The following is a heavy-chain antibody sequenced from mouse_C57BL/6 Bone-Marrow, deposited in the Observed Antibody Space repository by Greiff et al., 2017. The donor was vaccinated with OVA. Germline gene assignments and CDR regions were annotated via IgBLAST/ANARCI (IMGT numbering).Heavy chain of an antibody. CDR3: ARRGGNYDY. V-gene: IGHV5-6*02. J-gene: IGHJ2*01. D-gene: IGHD1-1*01. CDR2: ISSGGSYT. Sequence: EVKLVESGGDLVKPGGSLKLSCAASGFTFSSYGMSWVRQTPDKRLEWVATISSGGSYTYYPASVKGRFTISRDNAKNTLYLQMSSLKSEDTAMYYCARRGGNYDYWGQGTTLTVSS. CDR1: GFTFSSYG.